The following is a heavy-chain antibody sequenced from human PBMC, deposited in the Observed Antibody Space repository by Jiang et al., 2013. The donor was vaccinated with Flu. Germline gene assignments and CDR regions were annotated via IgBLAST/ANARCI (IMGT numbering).Heavy chain of an antibody. V-gene: IGHV3-7*03. CDR3: ARDCYYDSSGYYFDY. J-gene: IGHJ4*02. D-gene: IGHD3-22*01. CDR2: IKQDGSEK. CDR1: GFTFSSYW. Sequence: QLLESGGGLVQPGGSLRLSCAASGFTFSSYWMSWVRQAPGKGLEWVANIKQDGSEKYYVDSVKGRFTVSRDNAKNSLYLQMNSLRAEDTAVYYCARDCYYDSSGYYFDYWGQGTLVTVSS.